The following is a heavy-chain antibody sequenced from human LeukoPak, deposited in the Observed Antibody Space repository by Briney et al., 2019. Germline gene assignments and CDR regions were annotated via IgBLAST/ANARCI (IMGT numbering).Heavy chain of an antibody. CDR1: GYSISSGYY. CDR2: MSHGGST. CDR3: ASLRDSSGRYLVDY. Sequence: SETLSLTCSVSGYSISSGYYWGWIRQPPGKGLEWIGSMSHGGSTYYNPSLKGRVTMSMDTSKNQFSVKLTSVTAADTAVYYCASLRDSSGRYLVDYWGQGTLVTVSS. D-gene: IGHD6-19*01. J-gene: IGHJ4*02. V-gene: IGHV4-38-2*02.